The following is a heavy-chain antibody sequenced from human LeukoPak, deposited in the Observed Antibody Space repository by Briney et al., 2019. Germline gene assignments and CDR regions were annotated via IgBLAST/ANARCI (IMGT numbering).Heavy chain of an antibody. CDR2: IKQDGSEK. V-gene: IGHV3-7*01. Sequence: PGGSLRLSCAASGFTFSNYWMSWVRQAPGKGLEWVANIKQDGSEKYYVDSVKGRFTISRDNAKNSLYLQMNSLRAEDTAVYYCAHSGRGYYFDYWGQGTLVTVSS. J-gene: IGHJ4*02. CDR3: AHSGRGYYFDY. CDR1: GFTFSNYW. D-gene: IGHD1-26*01.